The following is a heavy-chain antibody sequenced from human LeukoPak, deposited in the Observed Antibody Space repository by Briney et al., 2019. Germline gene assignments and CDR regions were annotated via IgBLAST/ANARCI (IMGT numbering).Heavy chain of an antibody. CDR1: GYTFTCYY. D-gene: IGHD6-6*01. CDR2: INPNGGGT. Sequence: GASVKVSCKASGYTFTCYYMHWVRHAPAQGLEWMGRINPNGGGTNYAQKFEGRVNMTRDTSISTPYMELSRLRSDDTAVYYCARDGGIAARPGYFQHWGQGTLVTVSS. V-gene: IGHV1-2*06. CDR3: ARDGGIAARPGYFQH. J-gene: IGHJ1*01.